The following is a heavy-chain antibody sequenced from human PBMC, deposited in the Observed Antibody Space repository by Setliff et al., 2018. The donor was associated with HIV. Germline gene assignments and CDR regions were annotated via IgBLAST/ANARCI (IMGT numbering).Heavy chain of an antibody. CDR2: INPSGGST. J-gene: IGHJ4*02. CDR3: ARDYYDSSGYIFFPGLPDY. V-gene: IGHV1-46*01. D-gene: IGHD3-22*01. Sequence: ASVKVSCKASGYTFSDYYMHWVRQAPGQGLEWMGIINPSGGSTTYAQKFQGRVTMTRDTSISTAYMELSRLRSDDTAVYYCARDYYDSSGYIFFPGLPDYWGQGTLVTVSS. CDR1: GYTFSDYY.